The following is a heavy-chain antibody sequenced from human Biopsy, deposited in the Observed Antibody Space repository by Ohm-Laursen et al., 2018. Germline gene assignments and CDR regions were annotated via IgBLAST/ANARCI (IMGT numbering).Heavy chain of an antibody. CDR1: GDSISSYY. V-gene: IGHV4-59*01. J-gene: IGHJ2*01. CDR2: VYYTGST. D-gene: IGHD3-22*01. Sequence: SETLSLTCTVSGDSISSYYWSWIQQSPGKGLEWIGYVYYTGSTGYNPSLQSRVTISVDTSKNHFSLRLRSVTPADTAIYYCARDRGYYSDRTVPGYFDLWGRGTLVTVSS. CDR3: ARDRGYYSDRTVPGYFDL.